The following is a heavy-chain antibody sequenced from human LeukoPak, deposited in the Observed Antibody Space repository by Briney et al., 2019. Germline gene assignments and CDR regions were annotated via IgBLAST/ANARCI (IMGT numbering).Heavy chain of an antibody. CDR2: IYTSGST. D-gene: IGHD1-26*01. CDR1: GGSISSGSYY. Sequence: SETLSLTCTVSGGSISSGSYYWSWIRQPAGRGLEWIGRIYTSGSTTYNPSLKSRVTISIDTSKNQFSLKLSSVTAADTAVYYCARAKKRSGRSRNFYLDVWGKGTTVTVSS. V-gene: IGHV4-61*02. CDR3: ARAKKRSGRSRNFYLDV. J-gene: IGHJ6*03.